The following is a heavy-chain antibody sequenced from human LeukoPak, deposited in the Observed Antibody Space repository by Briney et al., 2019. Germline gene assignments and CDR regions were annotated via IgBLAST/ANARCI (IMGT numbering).Heavy chain of an antibody. CDR2: INSDGSST. V-gene: IGHV3-74*01. J-gene: IGHJ3*02. CDR1: GFTFSSYW. D-gene: IGHD6-6*01. CDR3: AREEYSSSYGAFDI. Sequence: GGSLRLSCAASGFTFSSYWMHWVRQAPGKWLVWASRINSDGSSTSYADSVKGRFTISRDNAKDTLYLQMNSLRAEDTAVYYCAREEYSSSYGAFDIWGQGTMVTVSS.